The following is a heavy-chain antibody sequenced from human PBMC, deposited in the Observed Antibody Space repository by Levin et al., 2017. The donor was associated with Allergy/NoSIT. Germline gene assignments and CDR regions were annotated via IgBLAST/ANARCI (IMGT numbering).Heavy chain of an antibody. Sequence: PGGSLRLSCAASGFTFSSYSMNWVRQAPGKGLEWVSSISSSSSYIYYADSVKGRFTISRDNAKNSLYLQMNSLRAEDTAVYYCARDQGMVVVPAAYFDIWGQGTMVTVSS. CDR1: GFTFSSYS. J-gene: IGHJ3*02. CDR2: ISSSSSYI. CDR3: ARDQGMVVVPAAYFDI. V-gene: IGHV3-21*01. D-gene: IGHD2-2*01.